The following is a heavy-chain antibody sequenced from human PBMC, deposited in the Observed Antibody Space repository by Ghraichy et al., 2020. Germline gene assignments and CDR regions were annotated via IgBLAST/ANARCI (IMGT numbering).Heavy chain of an antibody. Sequence: GGSLRLSCAASGFTFNNSAMNWVRQAPGKGLEWVSVISSSVDTTYYADSVKDRFTISRDNSKNTLYLQMNSLRAEDTAVYYCARPPPGMPLPKWLDPWGQGTLVTVST. V-gene: IGHV3-23*01. CDR3: ARPPPGMPLPKWLDP. CDR1: GFTFNNSA. J-gene: IGHJ5*02. D-gene: IGHD2-2*01. CDR2: ISSSVDTT.